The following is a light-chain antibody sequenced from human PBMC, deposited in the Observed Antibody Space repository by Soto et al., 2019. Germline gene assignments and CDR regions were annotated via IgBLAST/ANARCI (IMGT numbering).Light chain of an antibody. J-gene: IGLJ1*01. CDR1: SSDVGGSDF. V-gene: IGLV2-14*01. CDR2: DVS. Sequence: QSVLTQPASVSGSPGQSITISCTGTSSDVGGSDFVPWHQQHPGKAPKLMIYDVSKWPSGVSNRFSGSKSGNTASLTISGLQAEDEADYYCSSYTSSRSYVFGTGTKVTVL. CDR3: SSYTSSRSYV.